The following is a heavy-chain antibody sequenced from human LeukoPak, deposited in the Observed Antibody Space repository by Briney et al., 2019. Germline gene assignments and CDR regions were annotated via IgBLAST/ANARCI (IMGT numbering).Heavy chain of an antibody. J-gene: IGHJ4*02. D-gene: IGHD3-22*01. CDR1: GFSFRAYF. CDR3: AGLQDYYDSSGYPLSLTDY. CDR2: ISSSSSYI. Sequence: GGSLRLSCAVSGFSFRAYFFHWVRQVPGKGLEWVSSISSSSSYIYYADSVKGRFTISRDNAKNSLYLQMNSLRAEDTAVYYCAGLQDYYDSSGYPLSLTDYWGQGTLVTVSS. V-gene: IGHV3-21*01.